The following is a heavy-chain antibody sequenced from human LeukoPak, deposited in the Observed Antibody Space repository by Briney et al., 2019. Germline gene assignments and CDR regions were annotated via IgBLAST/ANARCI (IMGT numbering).Heavy chain of an antibody. D-gene: IGHD3-3*01. Sequence: GGSLRLSCAVSGFSFSSHAMHWVRQAPGKGLEWVANIKQDGSEKYYVDSVKGRFTISRDNAKKSLYLQMNSLRAEDTAVYYCARVDFWSGYVFDYWGQGTLVTVSS. CDR1: GFSFSSHA. CDR3: ARVDFWSGYVFDY. V-gene: IGHV3-7*01. J-gene: IGHJ4*02. CDR2: IKQDGSEK.